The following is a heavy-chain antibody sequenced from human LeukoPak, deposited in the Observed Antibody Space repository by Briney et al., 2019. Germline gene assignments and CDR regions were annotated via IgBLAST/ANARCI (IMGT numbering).Heavy chain of an antibody. J-gene: IGHJ4*02. V-gene: IGHV1-46*01. CDR3: ARDSSAYPFDY. CDR1: GYTFTSYY. CDR2: INPSVGST. Sequence: ASVKVSCKASGYTFTSYYIHWVRQAPGQGLEWMGIINPSVGSTNTAQRFQGRVTVTRDTSTSTVCMELSSLRYEDTAMYYCARDSSAYPFDYWGQGTRVTVSS. D-gene: IGHD3-22*01.